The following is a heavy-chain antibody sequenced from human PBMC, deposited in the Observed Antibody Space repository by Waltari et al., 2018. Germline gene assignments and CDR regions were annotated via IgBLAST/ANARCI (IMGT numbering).Heavy chain of an antibody. V-gene: IGHV4-38-2*01. CDR2: IYHSGST. CDR3: ARSHAILTGHYGMDV. CDR1: GYSISSGYY. J-gene: IGHJ6*02. D-gene: IGHD3-9*01. Sequence: QVQLQESGPGLVKPSETLSLTCAVSGYSISSGYYWGWIRQPPVKGLEWIGSIYHSGSTYYNPSLKSRVTISVDTSKNQFSLKLSSVTAADTAVYYCARSHAILTGHYGMDVWGQGTTVIVSS.